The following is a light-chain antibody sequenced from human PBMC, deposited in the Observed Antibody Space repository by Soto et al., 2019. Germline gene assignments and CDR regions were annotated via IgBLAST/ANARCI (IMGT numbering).Light chain of an antibody. CDR1: HSISTW. CDR2: DAS. Sequence: DIQMTQSPSTLSASIGDRVTITCRASHSISTWLAWYQQKPGRAPKSLIYDASILESGVPSRFSGSGSGTEFPLTISSLQPDDLATYYCQQYNSFSWTFGQGTKVEI. V-gene: IGKV1-5*01. J-gene: IGKJ1*01. CDR3: QQYNSFSWT.